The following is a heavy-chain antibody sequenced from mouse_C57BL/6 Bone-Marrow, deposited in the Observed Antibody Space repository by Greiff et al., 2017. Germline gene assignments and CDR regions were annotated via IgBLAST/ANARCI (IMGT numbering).Heavy chain of an antibody. CDR2: IYPGGGYT. D-gene: IGHD2-12*01. J-gene: IGHJ1*03. CDR3: ARAYDNPRYFDV. Sequence: QVQLQQSGAELVRPGSSVKMSCQASGYTFTNYWIGWAKQRPGHGLEWIGDIYPGGGYTNYNEKFKGKATLTADTSSSTAYMQFSSLTSEDSAIYYCARAYDNPRYFDVWGTGTTVTVSS. V-gene: IGHV1-63*01. CDR1: GYTFTNYW.